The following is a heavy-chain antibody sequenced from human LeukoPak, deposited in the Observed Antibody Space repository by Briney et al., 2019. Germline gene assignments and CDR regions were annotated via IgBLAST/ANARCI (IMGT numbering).Heavy chain of an antibody. D-gene: IGHD3-22*01. CDR2: IYYSGST. CDR1: GGSITSYY. CDR3: ARDSEYYYDSSGFDY. J-gene: IGHJ4*02. V-gene: IGHV4-59*01. Sequence: SETLSLTCTVSGGSITSYYWSWIRQPPGKGLEWIGYIYYSGSTNYNPSLKSRVTISVDTSKNQFSLKLTSVTAADTAVYYCARDSEYYYDSSGFDYWGQGTPVTVSS.